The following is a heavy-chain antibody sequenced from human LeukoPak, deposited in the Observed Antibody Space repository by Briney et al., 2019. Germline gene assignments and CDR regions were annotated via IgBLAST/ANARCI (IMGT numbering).Heavy chain of an antibody. CDR2: INNYGTTT. V-gene: IGHV3-74*01. Sequence: GGSLRLSCAASGFTLSSYWMYWVRHVPGKGLVGVSRINNYGTTTNYADSVKGRFTISRDNSKNTLYLQMNSLRAEDTAVYYCAKDRGATIPYYYYGMDVWGQGTTVTVSS. CDR1: GFTLSSYW. CDR3: AKDRGATIPYYYYGMDV. D-gene: IGHD5-12*01. J-gene: IGHJ6*02.